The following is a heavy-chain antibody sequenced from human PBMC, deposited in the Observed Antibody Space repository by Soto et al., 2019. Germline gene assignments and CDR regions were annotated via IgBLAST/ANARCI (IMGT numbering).Heavy chain of an antibody. CDR1: GCTFSSYA. Sequence: EVQLLESGGGLVQPGGSLRLSCAVSGCTFSSYAMSWVPQPPGKGLEWVSAVSGSGGSTYYADSVKGRFTISRGNSKNTLCLQMHSLRADDTPVYSCAKGVGLWFGLFEYYFDYLVQRPLVTVSS. V-gene: IGHV3-23*01. CDR2: VSGSGGST. D-gene: IGHD3-10*01. J-gene: IGHJ4*02. CDR3: AKGVGLWFGLFEYYFDY.